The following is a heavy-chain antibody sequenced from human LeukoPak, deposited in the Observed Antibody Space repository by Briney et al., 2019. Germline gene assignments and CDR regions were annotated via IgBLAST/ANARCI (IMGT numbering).Heavy chain of an antibody. V-gene: IGHV3-7*01. Sequence: GGSLRHSCAASGFSFGNYWMIWVRQAPGKGLEWVANIKQDGNEKYYVDSVRGRVTISRDNAKNSLYLQMNSLRAEDTAVYYCARDGSSGISHAADYWGQGTLVTVSS. CDR2: IKQDGNEK. J-gene: IGHJ4*02. CDR1: GFSFGNYW. D-gene: IGHD3-22*01. CDR3: ARDGSSGISHAADY.